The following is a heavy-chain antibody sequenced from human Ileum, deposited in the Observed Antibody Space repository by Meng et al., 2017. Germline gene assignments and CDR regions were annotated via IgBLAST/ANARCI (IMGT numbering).Heavy chain of an antibody. CDR2: LSGNSNT. CDR1: GFTFSSYG. V-gene: IGHV3-23*03. Sequence: EVQLLESGGGFVQPGGSLRLPCTSSGFTFSSYGMSWVRQAPGKGLEWVSGLSGNSNTYYAESVMGRFAISRDNSKNTLYLQMNSLKAEDTAVYYCARGIGTHGRYYSDYWGQGTLVTVSS. D-gene: IGHD3-9*01. CDR3: ARGIGTHGRYYSDY. J-gene: IGHJ4*02.